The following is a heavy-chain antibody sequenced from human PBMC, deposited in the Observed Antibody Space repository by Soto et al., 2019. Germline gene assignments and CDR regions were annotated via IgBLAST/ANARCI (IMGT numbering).Heavy chain of an antibody. Sequence: EVQLLESGGGLVQPGGSLRLSCAASGFTFSSYAMSWVRQAPGKGLEWVSAISGSGGSTYYANSVKGRFTISRDNSKNTLYLQMNSLRAEDTAVYYCAKQSSRIAVAGSRFDYWGQGTLVTVSS. CDR2: ISGSGGST. J-gene: IGHJ4*02. CDR3: AKQSSRIAVAGSRFDY. D-gene: IGHD6-19*01. V-gene: IGHV3-23*01. CDR1: GFTFSSYA.